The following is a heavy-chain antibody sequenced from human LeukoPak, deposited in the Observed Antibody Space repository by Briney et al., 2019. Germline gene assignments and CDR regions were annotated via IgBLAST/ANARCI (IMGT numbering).Heavy chain of an antibody. CDR3: ARGNSMARFDY. D-gene: IGHD3-10*01. J-gene: IGHJ4*02. CDR1: GASFSGYY. V-gene: IGHV4-34*01. CDR2: INHSGST. Sequence: PSETLSLTCAVYGASFSGYYWSWLRQPPGKRLEWLGEINHSGSTNYNPSLKSRVTISVDTSKNQFSLKLSSVTAADTAVYFCARGNSMARFDYWGQGTLVTVSS.